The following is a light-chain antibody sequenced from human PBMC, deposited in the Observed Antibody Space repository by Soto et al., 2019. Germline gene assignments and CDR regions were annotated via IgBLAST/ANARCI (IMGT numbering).Light chain of an antibody. Sequence: DVVMTQSPDSLAVSLGERAIINCKSSRRLLYSSNNKNYLAWYQQKLGQTPKLLFYWASARESGVPDRFSGSGSGTDFTLTISSLQAEDVAVYYCQQYYSDPPTFGQGTRLEIK. CDR3: QQYYSDPPT. CDR1: RRLLYSSNNKNY. J-gene: IGKJ2*01. V-gene: IGKV4-1*01. CDR2: WAS.